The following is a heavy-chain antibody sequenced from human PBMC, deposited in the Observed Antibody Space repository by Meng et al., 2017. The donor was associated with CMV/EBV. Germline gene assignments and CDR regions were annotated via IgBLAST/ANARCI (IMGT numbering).Heavy chain of an antibody. CDR2: ISGSGGST. D-gene: IGHD2/OR15-2a*01. J-gene: IGHJ6*02. V-gene: IGHV3-23*01. Sequence: GESLKISCAASGFTFSSYAMSWARQAPGKGLEWVSAISGSGGSTYYADSVKGRFTISRDNSKNTLYLQMNSLRAEDTAVYYCASRRIVGGVSPSYYYGMDVWGQGTTVTVSS. CDR1: GFTFSSYA. CDR3: ASRRIVGGVSPSYYYGMDV.